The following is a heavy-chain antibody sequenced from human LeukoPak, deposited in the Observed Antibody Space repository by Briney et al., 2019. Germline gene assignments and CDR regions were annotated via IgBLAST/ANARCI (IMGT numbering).Heavy chain of an antibody. CDR1: GGSLSSSSYY. V-gene: IGHV4-39*07. CDR3: ARGFSYSSSPGFDY. J-gene: IGHJ4*02. CDR2: IYYSGST. Sequence: SETLSRTCTVSGGSLSSSSYYWGWIRQPPGEGLEWIGNIYYSGSTYYNPSLKSRVIISADTSKNQFSLRLSSVTAADTAVYYCARGFSYSSSPGFDYWGQGTLVTVSS. D-gene: IGHD6-6*01.